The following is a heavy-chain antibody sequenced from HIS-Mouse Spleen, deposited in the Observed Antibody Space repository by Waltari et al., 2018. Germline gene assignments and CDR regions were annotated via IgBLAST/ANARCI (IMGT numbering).Heavy chain of an antibody. V-gene: IGHV1-8*01. CDR1: GYPFTSYA. D-gene: IGHD4-4*01. Sequence: QVQLVQSGAEVKKPGASVKVSCKASGYPFTSYAIHWVRQATGQGLEWMGWMNPNSGNTGYAQKFQGRVTMTRNTSISTAYMELSSLRSEDTAVYYCAATRDDYSNYWYFDLWGRGTLVTVSS. J-gene: IGHJ2*01. CDR2: MNPNSGNT. CDR3: AATRDDYSNYWYFDL.